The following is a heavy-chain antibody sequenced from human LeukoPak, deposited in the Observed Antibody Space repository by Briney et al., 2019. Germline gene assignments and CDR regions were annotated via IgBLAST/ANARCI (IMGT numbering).Heavy chain of an antibody. D-gene: IGHD1-26*01. CDR3: AREATTRGLIEY. CDR2: IYSSGLT. V-gene: IGHV4-4*07. CDR1: GGSISNYY. J-gene: IGHJ4*02. Sequence: PSETLSLTCTVSGGSISNYYWSWIRQTAGKGLEWIGRIYSSGLTNYRPSLKSRITMSVDTSKSQFSLKLSSVTAADTAVYYCAREATTRGLIEYWGQGTLVTVSS.